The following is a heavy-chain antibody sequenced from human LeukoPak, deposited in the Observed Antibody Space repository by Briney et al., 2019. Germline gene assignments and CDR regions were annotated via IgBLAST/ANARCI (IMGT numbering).Heavy chain of an antibody. J-gene: IGHJ4*02. CDR3: VRSLRSADF. Sequence: GGSLRLSCEASGFTFSNYWMHWVRQAPGKGLMWVSQISTDGSQTFYADSVKGRITISRDNAKNTLFLQMDSLRPEDTAVYYCVRSLRSADFWGQGTLVTVSS. CDR2: ISTDGSQT. CDR1: GFTFSNYW. V-gene: IGHV3-74*01.